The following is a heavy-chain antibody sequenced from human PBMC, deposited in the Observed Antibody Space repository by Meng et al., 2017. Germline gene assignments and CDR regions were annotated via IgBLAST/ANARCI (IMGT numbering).Heavy chain of an antibody. V-gene: IGHV3-21*01. CDR1: GFTFSSYS. CDR3: ARDVSRGRGDYIWFDP. CDR2: ISSSSSYI. D-gene: IGHD4-17*01. J-gene: IGHJ5*02. Sequence: GESLKISCAASGFTFSSYSMNWVRQAPGKGLEWVSSISSSSSYIYYADSVKGRFTISRDNAKNSLYLQMDSLRAEDTAVYYCARDVSRGRGDYIWFDPWGQGTLVTVSS.